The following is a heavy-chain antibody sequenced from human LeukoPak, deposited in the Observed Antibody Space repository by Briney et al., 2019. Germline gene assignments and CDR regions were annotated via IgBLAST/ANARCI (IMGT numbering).Heavy chain of an antibody. V-gene: IGHV3-21*01. CDR2: ISSSSSYI. J-gene: IGHJ4*02. CDR3: ARDRGYDILTGYGY. CDR1: GFTFSSYS. Sequence: GGSLRLSCAASGFTFSSYSMNWVRQAPGKGLEWVSSISSSSSYIYYADSVKGQFTISRDNAKNSLYLQMNSLRAEDTAVYYCARDRGYDILTGYGYWGQGTLVTVSS. D-gene: IGHD3-9*01.